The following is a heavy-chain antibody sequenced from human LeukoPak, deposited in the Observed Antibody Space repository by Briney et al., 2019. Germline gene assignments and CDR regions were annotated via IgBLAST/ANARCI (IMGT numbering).Heavy chain of an antibody. CDR1: GFTFSSHA. CDR3: ARSGSYFPPDY. D-gene: IGHD1-26*01. V-gene: IGHV3-64*01. Sequence: GGSLRLSCAASGFTFSSHAMHWVRQAPGKGLEYVSAISSNGGSTYYANSVKGRFTISRDDSKNSLYLQMNSLKTEDTAVYYCARSGSYFPPDYWGQGTLVTVSS. CDR2: ISSNGGST. J-gene: IGHJ4*02.